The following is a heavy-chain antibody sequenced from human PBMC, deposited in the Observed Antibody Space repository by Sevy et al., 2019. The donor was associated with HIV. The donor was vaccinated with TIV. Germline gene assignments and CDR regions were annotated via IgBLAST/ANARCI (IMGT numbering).Heavy chain of an antibody. Sequence: GGSLRLSCVVSGFTFSNYAMSWVRQAPGKGLERVSTIGGSDGTTFHADSVKGRFTISRDNSKNTLSLQMNSLRAEDTAVYYCAKSGGHYGNRYGYYMDVWGQGTTVSVSS. CDR3: AKSGGHYGNRYGYYMDV. V-gene: IGHV3-23*01. CDR2: IGGSDGTT. D-gene: IGHD4-17*01. CDR1: GFTFSNYA. J-gene: IGHJ6*03.